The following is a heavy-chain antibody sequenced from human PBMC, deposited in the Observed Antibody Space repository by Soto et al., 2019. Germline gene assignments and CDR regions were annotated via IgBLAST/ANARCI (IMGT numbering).Heavy chain of an antibody. CDR1: GYSFAGYW. V-gene: IGHV5-10-1*01. CDR3: ARQIYDSDTGPNFQYYFDS. D-gene: IGHD3-22*01. Sequence: GESLKISCKGSGYSFAGYWITWVRQKPGKGLEWMWRIDPSDSQTYYSPSFRGHVTISATKSSTTVFLQWSSLRASDTAMYYCARQIYDSDTGPNFQYYFDSWGQGTPVTVSS. J-gene: IGHJ4*02. CDR2: IDPSDSQT.